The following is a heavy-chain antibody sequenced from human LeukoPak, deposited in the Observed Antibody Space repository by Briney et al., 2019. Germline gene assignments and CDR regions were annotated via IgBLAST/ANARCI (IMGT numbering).Heavy chain of an antibody. D-gene: IGHD6-19*01. CDR3: ARASSCDSSCWFYDY. J-gene: IGHJ4*02. CDR2: INHNGCST. Sequence: GASVKVSCQASGYTFTSYYIHWVRQPPGQGLEWMGIINHNGCSTSYAQKFQGRVTMTRDTSKITVYMELGKQRSEDSAVYYCARASSCDSSCWFYDYWRQGTLVTAS. V-gene: IGHV1-46*01. CDR1: GYTFTSYY.